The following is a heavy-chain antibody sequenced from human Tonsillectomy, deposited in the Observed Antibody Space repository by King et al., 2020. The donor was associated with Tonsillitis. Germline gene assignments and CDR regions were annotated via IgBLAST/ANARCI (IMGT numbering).Heavy chain of an antibody. J-gene: IGHJ4*02. CDR2: ISAYKGNT. CDR1: GYSFTTYG. Sequence: VQLVESGSEVKKPGASVKVSCKASGYSFTTYGIIWVRQAPGQGLEWMGWISAYKGNTNYAQKFQGRVTMTTDTSTSTAYMELRSLRSDDTAVYYCARGMAGDCRGGTCNPSPDYWGKGTLVTLYS. D-gene: IGHD2-15*01. CDR3: ARGMAGDCRGGTCNPSPDY. V-gene: IGHV1-18*04.